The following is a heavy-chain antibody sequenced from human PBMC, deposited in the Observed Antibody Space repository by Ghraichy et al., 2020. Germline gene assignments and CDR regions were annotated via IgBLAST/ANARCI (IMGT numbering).Heavy chain of an antibody. V-gene: IGHV4-59*08. J-gene: IGHJ5*02. CDR2: IYYSGST. D-gene: IGHD4-11*01. CDR3: ARSYSSYEYWFDP. CDR1: GGFISSYY. Sequence: SQTLSLTCTVSGGFISSYYWSWIRQPPGKGLEWIGYIYYSGSTNYNPSLKSRVTISIDTSKNQFSLKLSSVTAADTAVYYCARSYSSYEYWFDPWGQGTLVTVSS.